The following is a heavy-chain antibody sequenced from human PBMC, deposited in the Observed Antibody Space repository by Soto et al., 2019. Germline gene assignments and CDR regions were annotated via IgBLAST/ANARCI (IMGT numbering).Heavy chain of an antibody. CDR3: AKEGYSSGWVVYYYYYGMDV. Sequence: GGSLRLSCAGSGFTLSDHYIDWVRQAPGKGLEWVGRSRDKAQGYSTAYAASVKGRFTTSRDESKNSVYLQMNSLKTEDTAVYYCAKEGYSSGWVVYYYYYGMDVWGQGTTVTVSS. J-gene: IGHJ6*02. D-gene: IGHD6-19*01. CDR1: GFTLSDHY. V-gene: IGHV3-72*01. CDR2: SRDKAQGYST.